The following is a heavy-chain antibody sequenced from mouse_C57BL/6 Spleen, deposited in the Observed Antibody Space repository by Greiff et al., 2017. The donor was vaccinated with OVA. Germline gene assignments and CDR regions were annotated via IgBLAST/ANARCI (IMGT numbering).Heavy chain of an antibody. CDR2: IYPGNSDT. V-gene: IGHV1-5*01. CDR3: TRGPYYYGSSYEWYFDV. J-gene: IGHJ1*03. Sequence: EVQLQQSGTVLARPGASVKMSCKTSGYTFTSYWMHWVKQRPGQGLEWIGAIYPGNSDTSYNQKFKGKAKLTAVTSASTAYMELSSLTNEDSAVYYCTRGPYYYGSSYEWYFDVWGTGTTVTVSS. D-gene: IGHD1-1*01. CDR1: GYTFTSYW.